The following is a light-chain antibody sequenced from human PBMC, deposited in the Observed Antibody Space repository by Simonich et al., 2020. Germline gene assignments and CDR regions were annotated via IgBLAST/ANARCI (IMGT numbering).Light chain of an antibody. J-gene: IGKJ1*01. CDR2: LGS. CDR3: MQALQTPWT. Sequence: DLVMTQSPLSLPVTPGEPASISCRSSQSLLHSNGYNYLVWYLQKPGQSPQLLIYLGSNLASGVPDRFSGSGSGTDVTLKISRVEAEDVGVYYCMQALQTPWTFGQGTKVEIK. CDR1: QSLLHSNGYNY. V-gene: IGKV2-28*01.